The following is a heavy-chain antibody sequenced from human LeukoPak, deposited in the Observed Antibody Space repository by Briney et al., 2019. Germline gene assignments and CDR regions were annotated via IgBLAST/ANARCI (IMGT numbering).Heavy chain of an antibody. CDR2: VSSSGGGI. Sequence: GGSLTRSCATSGFTCSSYSFHWVRQAPGKGLEWVSYVSSSGGGIYYADSVKGRFTISRDNAKNSLYLQMNSLRAEDTAVYYCARAVGANAWGQGTLVTVSS. CDR1: GFTCSSYS. D-gene: IGHD1-26*01. V-gene: IGHV3-48*03. J-gene: IGHJ5*02. CDR3: ARAVGANA.